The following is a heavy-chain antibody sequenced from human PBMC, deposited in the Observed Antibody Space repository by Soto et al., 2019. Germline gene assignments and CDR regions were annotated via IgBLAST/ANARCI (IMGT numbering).Heavy chain of an antibody. CDR2: IGVDGVTT. CDR1: GFTFSNFG. J-gene: IGHJ4*02. V-gene: IGHV3-23*01. CDR3: VKDRTMAAPNDYFDY. Sequence: EVQLLESGGDLVQPGGSLRLSCVASGFTFSNFGMSWVRQAPEQGLQWVSIIGVDGVTTYYADSVRGRFTISRDNSKNTLYLQMNSLRAEDTAIYYCVKDRTMAAPNDYFDYWGQGTLVTVSS. D-gene: IGHD6-19*01.